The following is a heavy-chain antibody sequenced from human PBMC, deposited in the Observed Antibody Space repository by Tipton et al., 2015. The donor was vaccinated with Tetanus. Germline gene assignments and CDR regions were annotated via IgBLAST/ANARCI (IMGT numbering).Heavy chain of an antibody. J-gene: IGHJ4*02. CDR3: ARLHLRTFASSSGF. CDR1: GYNFSYYS. V-gene: IGHV5-51*01. Sequence: QSGAEVRKPGESLKISCQGSGYNFSYYSIGWVRHMPGKGLEWMGIVDPRDSGATYGPSFQGQVTISTDKSISTAYVQWTSLQASDTAIYYCARLHLRTFASSSGFWGQGTMVTVSS. CDR2: VDPRDSGA. D-gene: IGHD6-6*01.